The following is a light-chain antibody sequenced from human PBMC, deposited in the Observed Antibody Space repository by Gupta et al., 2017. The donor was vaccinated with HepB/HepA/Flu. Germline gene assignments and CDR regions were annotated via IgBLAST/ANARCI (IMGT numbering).Light chain of an antibody. CDR2: DTS. V-gene: IGLV1-51*01. J-gene: IGLJ3*02. CDR1: TSNIGNHY. CDR3: GKWDSRMRAWV. Sequence: QSVLTQPPSVSATPGQNVAISCSGSTSNIGNHYISWYQQLPGTATKRLIYDTSKRPSGITDRFSCYKAGKYATPDTNGLQTGEEADDYCGKWDSRMRAWVFGGGTKLTVL.